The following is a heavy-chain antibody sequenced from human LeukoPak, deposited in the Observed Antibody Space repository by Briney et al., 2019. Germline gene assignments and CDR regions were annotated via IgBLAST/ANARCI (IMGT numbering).Heavy chain of an antibody. CDR2: VYNSGRT. J-gene: IGHJ4*02. V-gene: IGHV4-31*03. CDR3: ARGAKMATRGFDY. Sequence: PSETLSLTCTVSGGSISSGGYYWNWIRQHPGKGLEWIGYVYNSGRTHTKPSLKSRVTISVDTSKKQLSLKLRYVTAADTAVYCCARGAKMATRGFDYWGQGTLVTVSS. CDR1: GGSISSGGYY. D-gene: IGHD5-24*01.